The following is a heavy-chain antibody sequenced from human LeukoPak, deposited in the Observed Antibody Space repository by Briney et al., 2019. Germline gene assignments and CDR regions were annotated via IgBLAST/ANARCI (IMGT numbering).Heavy chain of an antibody. CDR2: INHSGST. CDR1: GGSFSGYY. V-gene: IGHV4-34*01. D-gene: IGHD2-2*01. Sequence: PSETVSLTCAVYGGSFSGYYWSWIRQPPGKGLEWIREINHSGSTNYNPSLKSRVTTSVDTSKNQFSLKLSSVTAADTAVYYCARGGRCSSTSCCRGGYYYYMDVWGKGTTVTVSS. CDR3: ARGGRCSSTSCCRGGYYYYMDV. J-gene: IGHJ6*03.